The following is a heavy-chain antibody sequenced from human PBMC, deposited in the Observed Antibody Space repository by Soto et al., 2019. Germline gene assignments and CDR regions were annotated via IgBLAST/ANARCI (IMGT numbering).Heavy chain of an antibody. CDR1: GGSISSYY. CDR2: IYYSGST. CDR3: ARVLNEGLIAVAGTGFDY. J-gene: IGHJ4*02. Sequence: SETLSLTCTVSGGSISSYYWSWIRQPPGKGLEWIGYIYYSGSTNYNPSLKSRVTISVDTSKNQFSLKLSSVTAADTAVYYCARVLNEGLIAVAGTGFDYWGQGTLVTVS. V-gene: IGHV4-59*01. D-gene: IGHD6-19*01.